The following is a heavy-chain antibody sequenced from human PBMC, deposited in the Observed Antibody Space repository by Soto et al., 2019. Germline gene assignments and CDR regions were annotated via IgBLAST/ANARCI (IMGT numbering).Heavy chain of an antibody. CDR3: AKNSSTWYPH. J-gene: IGHJ4*02. Sequence: PGGSLRLSCAASGLTFSNYAMTWVRQAPGKGLEWVSATSGSASSTSYADSVKGRFTISRDNSKNTLYLQMNSLRAEDTAVYYCAKNSSTWYPHWGQGTLVTVSS. CDR2: TSGSASST. V-gene: IGHV3-23*01. CDR1: GLTFSNYA. D-gene: IGHD6-13*01.